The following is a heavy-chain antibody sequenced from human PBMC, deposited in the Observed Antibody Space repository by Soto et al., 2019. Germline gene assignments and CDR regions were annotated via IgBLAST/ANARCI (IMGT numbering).Heavy chain of an antibody. CDR3: VTLYCSDNKRYHFDY. CDR1: GFTFSEHY. CDR2: SRNKAKTYTT. J-gene: IGHJ4*02. V-gene: IGHV3-72*01. D-gene: IGHD2-15*01. Sequence: EVQVVESGGGLVQPGGSMRLSCAASGFTFSEHYIDWVRQAPGKGLEWIGRSRNKAKTYTTEYAASVKGKFTISRDDSKKLLYLQMNSLKTEDTAVYYCVTLYCSDNKRYHFDYWVQGTLVTVSS.